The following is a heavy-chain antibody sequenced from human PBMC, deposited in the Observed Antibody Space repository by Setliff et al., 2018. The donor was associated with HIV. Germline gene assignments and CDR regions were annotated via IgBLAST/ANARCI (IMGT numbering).Heavy chain of an antibody. CDR2: INHSGST. V-gene: IGHV4-34*04. CDR3: ARSNYYGSGTPKGFDS. CDR1: AGSLSAYY. J-gene: IGHJ4*02. Sequence: SETLSLTCAVNAGSLSAYYWSWIRQPPGKGLEWIGEINHSGSTNHNPSLKSRATISVDTSKNQFSLKLSSVTAADTAVYYCARSNYYGSGTPKGFDSWGQGILVTVSS. D-gene: IGHD3-10*01.